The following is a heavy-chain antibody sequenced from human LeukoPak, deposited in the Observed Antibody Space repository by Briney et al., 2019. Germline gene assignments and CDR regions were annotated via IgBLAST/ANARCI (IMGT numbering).Heavy chain of an antibody. CDR2: IYHSGRT. Sequence: SETLSLTCTVSGGSLRSDNYYWGWIRQTPGKGLEWIGCIYHSGRTYYNPSLKSPVTISMDTSKNQFSLQLTSVTAADTAVYYCARGFVGPTPLDYWGQGTLITVSS. CDR1: GGSLRSDNYY. D-gene: IGHD1-26*01. CDR3: ARGFVGPTPLDY. J-gene: IGHJ4*02. V-gene: IGHV4-39*07.